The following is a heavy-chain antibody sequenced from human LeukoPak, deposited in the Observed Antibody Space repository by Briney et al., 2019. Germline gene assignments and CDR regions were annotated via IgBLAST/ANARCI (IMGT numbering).Heavy chain of an antibody. CDR1: GGSISSYY. Sequence: SETLSLTCTVSGGSISSYYWSWIPQPAGKGLEWIGRIYTTGSTNYNPSLKSRVTMSVDTSKNQFSLKLSSVTAADTAVYYCARTDSSGYYSDYWGQGTLVTVSS. CDR2: IYTTGST. V-gene: IGHV4-4*07. CDR3: ARTDSSGYYSDY. J-gene: IGHJ4*02. D-gene: IGHD3-22*01.